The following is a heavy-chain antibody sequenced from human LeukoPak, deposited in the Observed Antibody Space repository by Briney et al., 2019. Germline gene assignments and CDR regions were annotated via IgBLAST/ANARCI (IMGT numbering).Heavy chain of an antibody. CDR1: GFTFSSYG. D-gene: IGHD4-17*01. CDR2: IRYDGSNK. J-gene: IGHJ4*02. Sequence: GSLRLSCAASGFTFSSYGMHWVRQAPGKGLEWVAFIRYDGSNKYYADSVKGRFTISRDNSKNTLYLRMNSLRAEDTAVYYCAKDRGLRPLPLKYYFDYWGQGTLVTVSS. V-gene: IGHV3-30*02. CDR3: AKDRGLRPLPLKYYFDY.